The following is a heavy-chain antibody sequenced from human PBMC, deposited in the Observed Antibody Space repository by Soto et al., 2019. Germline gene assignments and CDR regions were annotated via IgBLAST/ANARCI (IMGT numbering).Heavy chain of an antibody. D-gene: IGHD6-13*01. V-gene: IGHV3-7*01. Sequence: GGSLRLSCAASGFTFSSYWMSWVRQAPGKGLEWVANIKQDGSEKYYVDSVKGRFTISRDNAKNSLYLQMNSLRAEDTAVYYCARGAPGDSSRWYYYMDVWGKGTTVTVSS. J-gene: IGHJ6*03. CDR2: IKQDGSEK. CDR1: GFTFSSYW. CDR3: ARGAPGDSSRWYYYMDV.